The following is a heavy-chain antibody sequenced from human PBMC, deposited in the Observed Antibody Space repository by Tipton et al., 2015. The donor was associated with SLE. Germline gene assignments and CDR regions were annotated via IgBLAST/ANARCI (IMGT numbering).Heavy chain of an antibody. Sequence: GLVKPSETLSLTCSVSGGSISGGSYSWSWIRQPAGKGLEWIGRIYTSGSTNYNPSLKSRVTISVDTSKNQFSLKLSSVTAADTAVYYCAREARRYYFDYWGQGTLVTVSS. CDR1: GGSISGGSYS. J-gene: IGHJ4*01. CDR3: AREARRYYFDY. V-gene: IGHV4-61*02. CDR2: IYTSGST.